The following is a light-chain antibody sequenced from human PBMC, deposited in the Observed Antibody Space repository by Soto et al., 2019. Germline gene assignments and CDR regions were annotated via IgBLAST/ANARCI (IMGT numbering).Light chain of an antibody. J-gene: IGLJ2*01. Sequence: QSALTQPASVSGSPGQSITISCTGTSSDVGSYNLVSWYQQHPGKAPKLMIYEDNKRPSGVSNRFSGSKSGNTASLTISGLQAEDEADYYCCSYAGSSTLVFGGGTKVTVL. CDR3: CSYAGSSTLV. V-gene: IGLV2-23*01. CDR1: SSDVGSYNL. CDR2: EDN.